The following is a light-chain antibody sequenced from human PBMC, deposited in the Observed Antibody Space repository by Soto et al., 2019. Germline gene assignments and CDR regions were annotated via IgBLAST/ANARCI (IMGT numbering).Light chain of an antibody. Sequence: QSALTQPASVSGSLGQSITISCTGTSSDVGGYNYVSWYQHHPGKAPKLIIYQVYSRPSGVSNRFSGSKFGNTASLSISGLQADDEADYYCSSYTRTTTFVVFGGGTMLTVL. CDR3: SSYTRTTTFVV. CDR2: QVY. V-gene: IGLV2-14*01. CDR1: SSDVGGYNY. J-gene: IGLJ3*02.